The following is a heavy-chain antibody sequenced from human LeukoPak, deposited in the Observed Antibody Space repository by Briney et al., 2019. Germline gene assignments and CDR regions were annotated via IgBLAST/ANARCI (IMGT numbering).Heavy chain of an antibody. V-gene: IGHV3-21*01. CDR1: GFTFSSYN. CDR3: AREGRFGFGELRFDY. J-gene: IGHJ4*02. D-gene: IGHD3-10*01. Sequence: GRSLRLSCAASGFTFSSYNMNWVRQAPGKGLEWVSSISSSGNFLYYADSVKGRFTISRDNARNSLYLQMNSLRAEDTAVYYCAREGRFGFGELRFDYWGQGTLVTVSS. CDR2: ISSSGNFL.